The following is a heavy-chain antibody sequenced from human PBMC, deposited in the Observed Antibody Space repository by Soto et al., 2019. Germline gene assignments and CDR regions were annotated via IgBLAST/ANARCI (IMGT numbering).Heavy chain of an antibody. Sequence: GESLKISCAASGFIFSTYSMNWVRQASGKGLEWVSYISTSTSTIYYADSVKGRFTISSDNAKNSLDLQMNTLRAEDTAVYFWARAGRVRSAYSPDYYYFSGMDVWGQGTTVTVSS. CDR2: ISTSTSTI. D-gene: IGHD3-3*01. CDR3: ARAGRVRSAYSPDYYYFSGMDV. J-gene: IGHJ6*02. CDR1: GFIFSTYS. V-gene: IGHV3-48*04.